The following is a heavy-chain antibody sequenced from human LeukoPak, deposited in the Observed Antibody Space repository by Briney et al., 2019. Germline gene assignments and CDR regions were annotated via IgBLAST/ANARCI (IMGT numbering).Heavy chain of an antibody. CDR1: GGTFNNSA. CDR3: ARERVDPGDIVVVVAATRAFDI. J-gene: IGHJ3*02. V-gene: IGHV1-69*05. Sequence: SVKVSCKTSGGTFNNSAISWVRQAPGQGLEWLGGIMPLFGTAGYAQKFQGRVTITTDESTSTAYMELSSLRSEDTAVYYCARERVDPGDIVVVVAATRAFDIWGQGTMVTVSS. CDR2: IMPLFGTA. D-gene: IGHD2-15*01.